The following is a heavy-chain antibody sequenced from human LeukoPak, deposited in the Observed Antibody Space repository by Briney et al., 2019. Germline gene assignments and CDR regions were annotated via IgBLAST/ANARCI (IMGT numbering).Heavy chain of an antibody. CDR1: AFTFSRYP. Sequence: GGSLRLSCAASAFTFSRYPMHWVRQAPGKGLEYVSAISSNGGATYYGNSVKGRFTISRDNSKNTLYLQMGSLRPEDTAVYYCAGEIGWYDFWGQRTLVTVSS. CDR2: ISSNGGAT. CDR3: AGEIGWYDF. J-gene: IGHJ5*01. V-gene: IGHV3-64*01.